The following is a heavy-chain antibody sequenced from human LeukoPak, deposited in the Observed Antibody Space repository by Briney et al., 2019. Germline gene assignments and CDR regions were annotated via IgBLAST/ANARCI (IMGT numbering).Heavy chain of an antibody. CDR1: GGSISSSSYS. J-gene: IGHJ4*02. Sequence: SETLSLTCTVSGGSISSSSYSWGWIRQPPGKGLEWIGSIYHSGSTFYNPSLKSRVTISVDTSKNQFSLKLSSVTAADTAVYYCTRQGSGRSSDYWGQGTLVTVSS. CDR3: TRQGSGRSSDY. CDR2: IYHSGST. V-gene: IGHV4-39*01. D-gene: IGHD1-26*01.